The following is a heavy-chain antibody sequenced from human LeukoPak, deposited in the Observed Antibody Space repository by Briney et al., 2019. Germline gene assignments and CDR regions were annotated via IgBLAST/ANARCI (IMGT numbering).Heavy chain of an antibody. Sequence: GGSLRLSCAASGFSFSAYNMNWVRQAPGKGLEWVASINGRGGLIYYSDSVKGRFTISRDNAHNSLDLHMNSLRVEDTAVYYCARENHGARYYFDSWGQGTLVTVSS. D-gene: IGHD3-16*01. CDR1: GFSFSAYN. J-gene: IGHJ4*02. V-gene: IGHV3-48*04. CDR3: ARENHGARYYFDS. CDR2: INGRGGLI.